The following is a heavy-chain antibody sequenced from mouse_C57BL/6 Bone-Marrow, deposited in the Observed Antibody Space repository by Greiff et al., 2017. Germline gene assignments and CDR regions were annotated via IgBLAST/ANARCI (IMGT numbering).Heavy chain of an antibody. CDR3: AREDDSGRHY. CDR1: GYPFTDYC. J-gene: IGHJ2*01. Sequence: VQLQQPGPELVKPGASVKISCKASGYPFTDYCMHWVKQRNGKGLEWIGVINPTDGTTSYNQKFKGKATLTVDQSSSTAYMQLNSLTSEDSAVYYCAREDDSGRHYWGQGTTLTVSS. D-gene: IGHD2-4*01. CDR2: INPTDGTT. V-gene: IGHV1-39*01.